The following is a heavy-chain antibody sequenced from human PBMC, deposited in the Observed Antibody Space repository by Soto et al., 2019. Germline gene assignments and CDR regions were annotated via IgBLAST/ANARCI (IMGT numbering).Heavy chain of an antibody. J-gene: IGHJ4*02. D-gene: IGHD2-15*01. Sequence: ASVKVSCKASGFSFSGYFMHWVRQAPGQGLEWMGIIDPSGESRNYAQKLQGRVTMTTDTSTTTAYMEVRSLRSDDTAVYYCARSGNSDYWGQGTLVTVSS. CDR1: GFSFSGYF. CDR2: IDPSGESR. V-gene: IGHV1-46*01. CDR3: ARSGNSDY.